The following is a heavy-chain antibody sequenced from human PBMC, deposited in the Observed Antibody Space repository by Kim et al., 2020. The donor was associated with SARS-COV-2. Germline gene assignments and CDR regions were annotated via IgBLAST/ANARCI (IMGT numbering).Heavy chain of an antibody. Sequence: SETLSLTCTVSGGSISSSSYYWGWIRHPPGKGLEWIGSLYYSGSTYYNPSLKSRVTISVDTSKNQFSLNLSSVTAADTAVYYCARQHSFPYWYFDLWGRGTLVTVSS. CDR2: LYYSGST. V-gene: IGHV4-39*01. CDR1: GGSISSSSYY. CDR3: ARQHSFPYWYFDL. D-gene: IGHD2-21*01. J-gene: IGHJ2*01.